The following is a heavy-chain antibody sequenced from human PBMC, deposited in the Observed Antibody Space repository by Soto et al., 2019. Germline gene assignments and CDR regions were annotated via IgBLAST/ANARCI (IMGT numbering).Heavy chain of an antibody. J-gene: IGHJ3*02. Sequence: SETLSLNCTVSGGSMNSHDYYWRWIRKPPGTGLEWIGYIHNSGRTYYNPSLKSRLTISSDTSKNQFSLRLNSVTAADTALYYCARGEVRGTFDIWGQGTMVTVSS. D-gene: IGHD3-10*01. CDR2: IHNSGRT. CDR3: ARGEVRGTFDI. V-gene: IGHV4-30-4*01. CDR1: GGSMNSHDYY.